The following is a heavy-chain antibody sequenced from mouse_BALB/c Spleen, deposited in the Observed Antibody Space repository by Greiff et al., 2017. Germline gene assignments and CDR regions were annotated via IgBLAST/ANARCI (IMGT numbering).Heavy chain of an antibody. V-gene: IGHV1-39*01. CDR3: ASGGYDKEIFAY. CDR1: GYSFPGYN. J-gene: IGHJ3*01. CDR2: IDPYYGGT. Sequence: VQLKESGPELEKPGASVKISCKASGYSFPGYNMNWVKQSNGKGLEWIGNIDPYYGGTSYNQKFKGKATLTVDKSSSTAYMQLKSLTSEDSAVYYCASGGYDKEIFAYWGQGTLVTVSA. D-gene: IGHD2-2*01.